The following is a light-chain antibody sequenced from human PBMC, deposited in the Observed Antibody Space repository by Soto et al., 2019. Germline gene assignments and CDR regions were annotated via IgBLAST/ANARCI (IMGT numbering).Light chain of an antibody. CDR1: SSNIGAGYD. V-gene: IGLV1-40*01. Sequence: QSVLTQPPSVSGAPGQRVTISCTGSSSNIGAGYDVHWYQHLPGAAPKLLIYVNTNRPSGVPDRFSGSKSGTSASLAITGLQAEDEADYYCQSYDSSLTGSRVFGNGNKVTV. CDR3: QSYDSSLTGSRV. CDR2: VNT. J-gene: IGLJ1*01.